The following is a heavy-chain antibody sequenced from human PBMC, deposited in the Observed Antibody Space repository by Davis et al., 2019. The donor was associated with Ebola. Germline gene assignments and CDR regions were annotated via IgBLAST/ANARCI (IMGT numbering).Heavy chain of an antibody. D-gene: IGHD3-3*01. Sequence: PGGSLRLSCAASGFTSDDYVMHWVRQAPGKGLEWVSLISWDGGSTYYADSVKGRFTISRDNSKNSLYLQMNSLRTEDTALYYCAKDINDFFYYYGMDVWGQGTTVTVSS. CDR2: ISWDGGST. J-gene: IGHJ6*02. CDR1: GFTSDDYV. CDR3: AKDINDFFYYYGMDV. V-gene: IGHV3-43*02.